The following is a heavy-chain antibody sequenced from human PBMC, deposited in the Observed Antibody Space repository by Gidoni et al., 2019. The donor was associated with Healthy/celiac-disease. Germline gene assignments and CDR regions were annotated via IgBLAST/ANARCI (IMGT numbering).Heavy chain of an antibody. D-gene: IGHD3-3*01. CDR2: IYPNSGGT. Sequence: QVQLVQSGAEVKKPGASVKVSCNASEYTFTGYYLHWVRQAPGQGLEWMGWIYPNSGGTNYAQKFQGRVTMTRDTSISTAYMELSRLRSDDTAVYYCARFLISYYYGMDVWGQGTTVTVSS. J-gene: IGHJ6*02. CDR3: ARFLISYYYGMDV. V-gene: IGHV1-2*02. CDR1: EYTFTGYY.